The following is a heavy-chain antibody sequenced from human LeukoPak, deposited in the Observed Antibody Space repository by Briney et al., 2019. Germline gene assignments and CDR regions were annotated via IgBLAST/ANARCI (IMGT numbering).Heavy chain of an antibody. Sequence: PGGSLRLSCAASGFTVSTTYMSWVRQAPGKGLEWVSTIYTGGSTYYAHSVKGRYTISRDNSKNTVYLQMNSLRAEDTAVYFCARDLGTNDAFDIWGQGTMLTVSS. CDR3: ARDLGTNDAFDI. CDR2: IYTGGST. D-gene: IGHD7-27*01. J-gene: IGHJ3*02. V-gene: IGHV3-53*01. CDR1: GFTVSTTY.